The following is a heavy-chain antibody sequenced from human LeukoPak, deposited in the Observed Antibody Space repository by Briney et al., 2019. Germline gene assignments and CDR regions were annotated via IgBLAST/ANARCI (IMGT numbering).Heavy chain of an antibody. CDR2: VYSSGST. V-gene: IGHV4-61*02. D-gene: IGHD6-13*01. CDR1: GGSISSGHYY. Sequence: PSQTLSLTCSVSGGSISSGHYYWNWLRQPHGKGLEWIGRVYSSGSTNYNPSLRSRVTISVDTSRNQFSLKLSSVTAADTAVYYCARGAAATYWGQGTLVTVSS. J-gene: IGHJ4*02. CDR3: ARGAAATY.